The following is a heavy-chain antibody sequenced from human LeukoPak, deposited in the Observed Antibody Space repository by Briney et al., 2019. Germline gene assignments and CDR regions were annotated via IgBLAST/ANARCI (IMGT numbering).Heavy chain of an antibody. Sequence: GGSLRLSCAASGFTFSSYAMSWVRQAPGKGLEWVSAISGSGGSTYYADSVKGRFTISRDNFKNTLYLQMNSLRAEDTAVYYCAKPSPEYYDFWSGYNWADYYYGMDVWGQGTTVTVSS. D-gene: IGHD3-3*01. CDR2: ISGSGGST. J-gene: IGHJ6*02. V-gene: IGHV3-23*01. CDR3: AKPSPEYYDFWSGYNWADYYYGMDV. CDR1: GFTFSSYA.